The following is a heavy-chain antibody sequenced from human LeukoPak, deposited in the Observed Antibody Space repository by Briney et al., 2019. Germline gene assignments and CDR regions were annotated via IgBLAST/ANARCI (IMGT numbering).Heavy chain of an antibody. CDR1: GYTFTGYY. CDR2: INPNSGGT. CDR3: ARETHSYGTGDY. D-gene: IGHD5-18*01. J-gene: IGHJ4*02. Sequence: ASVKVSCKASGYTFTGYYMHWVRQAPGQGLEWMGRINPNSGGTNYAQKFQGRVTMNRDTSISTAYMELSRLRSDDTAVYYCARETHSYGTGDYWGQGTLVTVSS. V-gene: IGHV1-2*06.